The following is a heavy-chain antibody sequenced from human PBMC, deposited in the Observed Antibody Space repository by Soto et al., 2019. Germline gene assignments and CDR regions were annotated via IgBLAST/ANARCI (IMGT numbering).Heavy chain of an antibody. J-gene: IGHJ4*02. CDR1: GFTFRSYD. D-gene: IGHD2-2*01. CDR2: ISYDGSNK. Sequence: GGSLRLSCAASGFTFRSYDMHWVRQAPGKGLDWVAVISYDGSNKYYADSVKGRFTISRDNSKNTLYLQMNSLRAEDTAVYYCARVPAPNMHSYFDYWGQGTLVTVSS. CDR3: ARVPAPNMHSYFDY. V-gene: IGHV3-30-3*01.